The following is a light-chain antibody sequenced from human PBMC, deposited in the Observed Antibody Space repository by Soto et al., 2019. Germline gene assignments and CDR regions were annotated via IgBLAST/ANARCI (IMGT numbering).Light chain of an antibody. Sequence: DIQMTQSPSTLSASVGDRVTITCRASQSISSWLAWYQQKPGKAPKLLIYKASSLQSGVPSRFSGSGSGTEFTLTISSLQPDDFATYYCQPYNTYPWTFGQGTQVEIK. CDR3: QPYNTYPWT. CDR1: QSISSW. V-gene: IGKV1-5*03. CDR2: KAS. J-gene: IGKJ1*01.